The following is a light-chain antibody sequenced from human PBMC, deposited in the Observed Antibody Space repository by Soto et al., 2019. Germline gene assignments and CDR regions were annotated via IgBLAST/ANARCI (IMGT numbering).Light chain of an antibody. CDR1: NSDVGRYDL. J-gene: IGLJ2*01. Sequence: QSALTQPASVSGSPGQSITISCTGTNSDVGRYDLVSWYQQHPGKAPKFMIYAVNNRPSGVSNRFSGSKSGNTASLTISGLQAEDEADYYCSSYTSSNTLVFGGGTKLTVL. V-gene: IGLV2-14*02. CDR2: AVN. CDR3: SSYTSSNTLV.